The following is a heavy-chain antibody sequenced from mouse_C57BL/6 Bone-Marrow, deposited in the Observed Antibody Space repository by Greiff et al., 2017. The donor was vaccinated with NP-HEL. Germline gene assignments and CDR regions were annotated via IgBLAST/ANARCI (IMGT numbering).Heavy chain of an antibody. CDR2: IYPGDGDT. V-gene: IGHV1-82*01. CDR3: ARLWSYFDY. J-gene: IGHJ2*01. Sequence: VQVVESGPELVKPGASVKISCKASGYAFSSSWMNWVKQRPGKGLEWIGRIYPGDGDTNYNGKFKGKATLTADKSSSTAYMQLSSLTSEDSAVYFCARLWSYFDYWGQGTTLTVSS. CDR1: GYAFSSSW. D-gene: IGHD1-1*02.